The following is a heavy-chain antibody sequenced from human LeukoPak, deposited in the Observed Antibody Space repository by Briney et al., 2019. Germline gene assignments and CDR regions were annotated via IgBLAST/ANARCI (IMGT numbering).Heavy chain of an antibody. D-gene: IGHD3-10*01. J-gene: IGHJ4*02. CDR1: GFTFSSCG. Sequence: PGGSLRLSCSASGFTFSSCGMHWVRQAPGKGLEWLAFIRYDEINQYYAGSVKGRFTISRENSKNMVYLQMNSLRAEDTAVYYCAKDKNYYTSGTYFDYGGQGTLVTVSS. V-gene: IGHV3-30*02. CDR3: AKDKNYYTSGTYFDY. CDR2: IRYDEINQ.